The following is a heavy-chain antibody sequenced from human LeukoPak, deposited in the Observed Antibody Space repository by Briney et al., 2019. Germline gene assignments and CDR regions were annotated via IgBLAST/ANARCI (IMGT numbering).Heavy chain of an antibody. CDR2: IIPILGIA. J-gene: IGHJ4*02. Sequence: SVKVSCKASGGTFSSYPISWVRQAPGQGLEWMGRIIPILGIANYAQKFQGRVTITAEKSTSTAYMELSSLRSEDTAVYYCARASPAAAMKGYFDYWGQGSLVTVAS. V-gene: IGHV1-69*04. D-gene: IGHD2-2*01. CDR3: ARASPAAAMKGYFDY. CDR1: GGTFSSYP.